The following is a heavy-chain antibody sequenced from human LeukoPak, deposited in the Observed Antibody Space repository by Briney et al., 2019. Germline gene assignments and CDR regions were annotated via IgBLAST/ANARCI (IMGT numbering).Heavy chain of an antibody. CDR2: ISDNGGNT. J-gene: IGHJ6*03. Sequence: GGTLRLSCAASGFTFSIYGMGWVRQAPGKGLEWVSSISDNGGNTYYADSAKGRFTISRDNSKNTLYLHMNSLRAEDTAVYFCAKGSKAVLFTRDHYMDVWGKGTTVTISS. CDR1: GFTFSIYG. D-gene: IGHD6-19*01. CDR3: AKGSKAVLFTRDHYMDV. V-gene: IGHV3-23*01.